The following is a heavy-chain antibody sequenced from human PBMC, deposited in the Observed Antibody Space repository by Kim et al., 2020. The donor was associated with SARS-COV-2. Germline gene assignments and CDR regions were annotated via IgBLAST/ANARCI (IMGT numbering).Heavy chain of an antibody. CDR2: ISWSSGSI. V-gene: IGHV3-9*01. CDR1: GFTFDDYA. J-gene: IGHJ4*02. Sequence: GGSLRLSCAASGFTFDDYAMHWVRQAPGKGLEWVSGISWSSGSIGYADSVKGRFTISRDNAKNSLYLQMNSLRAEDTALYYCAKDMRKGSIAARYFDYWGQGNLVTASS. CDR3: AKDMRKGSIAARYFDY. D-gene: IGHD6-6*01.